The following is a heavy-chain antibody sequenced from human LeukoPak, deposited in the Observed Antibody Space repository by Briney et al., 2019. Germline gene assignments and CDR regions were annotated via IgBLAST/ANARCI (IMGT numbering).Heavy chain of an antibody. CDR1: GYTFTGYY. Sequence: ASVKVSCKASGYTFTGYYMHWVRQAPGQGLEWMGRINPNSGGTNYAQKFQGRVTMTRDTSISTAYMELSRLRSDDTAVYYCAREGYGDYGLDYWGQGTLVTVSS. D-gene: IGHD4-17*01. CDR2: INPNSGGT. CDR3: AREGYGDYGLDY. V-gene: IGHV1-2*06. J-gene: IGHJ4*02.